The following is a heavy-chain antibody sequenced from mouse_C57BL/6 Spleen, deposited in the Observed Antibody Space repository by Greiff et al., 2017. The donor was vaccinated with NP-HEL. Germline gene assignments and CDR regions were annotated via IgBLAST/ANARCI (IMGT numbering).Heavy chain of an antibody. Sequence: EVKVVESEGGLVQPGSSMKLSCTASGFTFSDYYMAWVRQVPEKGLEWVANINYDGSSTYYLDSLKSRFIISRDNAKNILYLQMSSLKSEDTATYYCARDLYYDYDRWYFDVWGTGTTVTVSS. V-gene: IGHV5-16*01. CDR1: GFTFSDYY. CDR2: INYDGSST. J-gene: IGHJ1*03. CDR3: ARDLYYDYDRWYFDV. D-gene: IGHD2-4*01.